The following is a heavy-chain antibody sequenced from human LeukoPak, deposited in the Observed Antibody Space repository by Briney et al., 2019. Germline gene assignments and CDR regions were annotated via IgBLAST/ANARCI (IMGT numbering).Heavy chain of an antibody. CDR3: ARDLSATWYSLAY. D-gene: IGHD2-15*01. CDR1: GLKFGDYG. Sequence: PGGSLRLSCSGSGLKFGDYGLSWVRQAPGKGVEWVSGINWDGENTAYADSVKGRFTISRDNAENALYLQMDSLRAEDTALYYCARDLSATWYSLAYWGRGTLVTVSS. V-gene: IGHV3-20*04. J-gene: IGHJ4*02. CDR2: INWDGENT.